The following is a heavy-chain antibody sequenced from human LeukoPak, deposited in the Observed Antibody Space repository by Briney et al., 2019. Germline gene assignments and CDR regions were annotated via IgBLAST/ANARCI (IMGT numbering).Heavy chain of an antibody. J-gene: IGHJ4*02. CDR2: INTNTGNP. D-gene: IGHD3-10*01. V-gene: IGHV7-4-1*02. Sequence: ASVKVSCKASGYTFTSYAMNWARQAPGQGLEWMGWINTNTGNPTYAQGFTGRFVFSLDTSVSTAYQQISSLKAEDTAVYYCARDRLGGSGSYYSPPGPFDYWGQGTLVTVSS. CDR3: ARDRLGGSGSYYSPPGPFDY. CDR1: GYTFTSYA.